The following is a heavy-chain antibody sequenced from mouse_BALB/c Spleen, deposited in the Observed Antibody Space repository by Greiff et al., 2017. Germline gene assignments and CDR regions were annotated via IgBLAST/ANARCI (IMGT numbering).Heavy chain of an antibody. CDR1: GFTFSDYY. J-gene: IGHJ3*01. V-gene: IGHV5-4*02. CDR2: ISDGGSYT. Sequence: EVQLQESGGGLVKPGGSLKLSCAASGFTFSDYYMYWVRQTPEKRLEWVATISDGGSYTYYPDSVKGRFTISRDNAKNNLYLQMSSLKSEDTAMYYCARDRDGFAYWGQGTLVTVSA. D-gene: IGHD3-3*01. CDR3: ARDRDGFAY.